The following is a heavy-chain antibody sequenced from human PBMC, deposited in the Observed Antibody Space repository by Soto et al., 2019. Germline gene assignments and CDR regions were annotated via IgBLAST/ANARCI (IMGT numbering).Heavy chain of an antibody. Sequence: GESLKISCKGSGYSFTSYWIGWVRQMPGKGLERMGIIYPGDSDTRYSPSFLGQVTISADKSITTTYLQWSSLKASDTAIYYCARLFDTSGWYDYWGQGTLVTVSS. CDR3: ARLFDTSGWYDY. J-gene: IGHJ4*02. CDR1: GYSFTSYW. D-gene: IGHD6-19*01. CDR2: IYPGDSDT. V-gene: IGHV5-51*01.